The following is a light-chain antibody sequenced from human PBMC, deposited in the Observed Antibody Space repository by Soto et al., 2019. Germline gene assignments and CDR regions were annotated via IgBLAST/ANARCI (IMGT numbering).Light chain of an antibody. CDR3: QLYGKSPP. V-gene: IGKV3-20*01. Sequence: ELVLTQSPGSLSLSPGERATLSCKTSLRCENTFVAWHQQKSGQAHSLPIYASVNRATGIPDRFSGSASWTDFTLTSNRLESEDFAVYFCQLYGKSPPFGQVTRLEIK. CDR2: ASV. J-gene: IGKJ5*01. CDR1: LRCENTF.